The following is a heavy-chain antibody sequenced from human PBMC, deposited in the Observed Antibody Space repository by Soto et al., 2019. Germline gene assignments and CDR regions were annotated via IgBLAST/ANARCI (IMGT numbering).Heavy chain of an antibody. V-gene: IGHV4-4*02. J-gene: IGHJ6*02. CDR1: GGSISSSNW. Sequence: SETLSLTCAVSGGSISSSNWWSWVRQPPGKGLEWIGEIYHSGSTNYNPSLKSRVTISVDKSKNQFSLKLSSVTAADTAVYYCARDSSSGYRDYYYGMDVWGQGTTVTVSS. D-gene: IGHD6-13*01. CDR3: ARDSSSGYRDYYYGMDV. CDR2: IYHSGST.